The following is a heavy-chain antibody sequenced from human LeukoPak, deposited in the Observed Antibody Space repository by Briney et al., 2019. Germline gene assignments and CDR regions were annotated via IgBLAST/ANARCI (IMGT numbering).Heavy chain of an antibody. J-gene: IGHJ6*02. CDR3: AREAGMIVVVTPMDV. V-gene: IGHV3-30-3*01. CDR1: GFTFDDYT. Sequence: PGGSLRLSCAASGFTFDDYTMHWVRQAPGKGLEWVAVISYDGSNKYYADSVKGRFTISRDNSKNTLYLQMNSLRAEDTAVYYCAREAGMIVVVTPMDVWGQGTTVTVSS. D-gene: IGHD3-22*01. CDR2: ISYDGSNK.